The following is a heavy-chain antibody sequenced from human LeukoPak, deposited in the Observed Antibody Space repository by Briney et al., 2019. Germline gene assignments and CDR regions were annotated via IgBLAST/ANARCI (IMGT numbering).Heavy chain of an antibody. CDR3: ARSMYSGSYGAFDI. J-gene: IGHJ3*02. D-gene: IGHD1-26*01. CDR2: IKQDGSEK. V-gene: IGHV3-7*01. CDR1: GFTFSSYW. Sequence: GGSLRLSCAASGFTFSSYWMSWVRQAPGKGLEWVANIKQDGSEKYYVDSVKGRFIISRDNAKNSLYLQMNSLRAEDTAVYYCARSMYSGSYGAFDIWGQGTMVTVSS.